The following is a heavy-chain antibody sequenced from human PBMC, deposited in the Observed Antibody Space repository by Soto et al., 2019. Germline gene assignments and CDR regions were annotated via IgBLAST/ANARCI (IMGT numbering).Heavy chain of an antibody. CDR2: INAGNGNI. Sequence: QVQLVQSGAEVKKPGASVKVSCKASGYTFANYAIQWVRQASGQRLEWMGWINAGNGNIEYSQRFQGRVTITRDTSATTVYMELSSLRSEDTAVYYCATHILTGYYYYFYMDVWGKGTTVTVSS. CDR1: GYTFANYA. V-gene: IGHV1-3*01. CDR3: ATHILTGYYYYFYMDV. J-gene: IGHJ6*03. D-gene: IGHD3-9*01.